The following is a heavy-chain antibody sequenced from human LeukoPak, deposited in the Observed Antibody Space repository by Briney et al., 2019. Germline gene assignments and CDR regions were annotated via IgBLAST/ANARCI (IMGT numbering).Heavy chain of an antibody. CDR3: ARMTGPYYDFWRVNWFDP. CDR2: TYYRSKWYN. D-gene: IGHD3-3*01. V-gene: IGHV6-1*01. CDR1: GDSVSSNSAA. J-gene: IGHJ5*02. Sequence: SQTLSLTCAISGDSVSSNSAAWNWIRQSPSRGLEWLGRTYYRSKWYNDYAVSVKSRITINPDTSKNQFSLQLNSVTPEDTAVYYCARMTGPYYDFWRVNWFDPWGQGTLVTVSS.